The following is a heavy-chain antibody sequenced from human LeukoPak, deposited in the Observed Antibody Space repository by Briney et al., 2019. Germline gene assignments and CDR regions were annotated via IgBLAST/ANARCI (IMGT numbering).Heavy chain of an antibody. CDR3: AKDRVGSGSYYGPTGLVDY. CDR1: GFTVSSNY. V-gene: IGHV3-53*01. J-gene: IGHJ4*02. Sequence: GGSLRLSCAASGFTVSSNYMSWVRQAPGKGLDWVSVIYSGGSTYYADSVKGRFTIPRDNSKNTLYLQTNSLRAEDTAVYYCAKDRVGSGSYYGPTGLVDYWGQGTLVTVSS. CDR2: IYSGGST. D-gene: IGHD3-10*01.